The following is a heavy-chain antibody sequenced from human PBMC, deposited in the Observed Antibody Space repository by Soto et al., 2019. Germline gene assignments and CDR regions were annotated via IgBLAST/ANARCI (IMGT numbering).Heavy chain of an antibody. Sequence: EVQLVESGGGLVQPGGSVRLSCAASGFTFSGDWMHWVRQAAGKGLVWVSRINMDGSSTNYADSVKGRFTISRDIAKNALYLQMNGLRVDGTAVYYCARGPRGLYHHDYWGQRALVTVSS. V-gene: IGHV3-74*01. J-gene: IGHJ4*02. CDR2: INMDGSST. CDR3: ARGPRGLYHHDY. CDR1: GFTFSGDW. D-gene: IGHD2-2*01.